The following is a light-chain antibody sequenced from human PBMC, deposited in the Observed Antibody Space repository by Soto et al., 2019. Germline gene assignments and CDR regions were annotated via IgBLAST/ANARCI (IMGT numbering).Light chain of an antibody. J-gene: IGKJ4*01. V-gene: IGKV3-15*01. CDR3: QQYNNWPLT. CDR2: GAS. Sequence: ETVMTQSPDTLSVSPGERATLSCRASQSVNSNLAWYQQKPGQAPKPLIYGASTRATGIPARFSGSGSGTEFTLTISSLQSEDFAVYYCQQYNNWPLTFGGGTKVDIK. CDR1: QSVNSN.